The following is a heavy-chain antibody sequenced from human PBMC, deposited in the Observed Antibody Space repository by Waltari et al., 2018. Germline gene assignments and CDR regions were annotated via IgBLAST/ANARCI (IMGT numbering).Heavy chain of an antibody. Sequence: QVQLQQWGAGLLKPSETLSLTCVVYGGSFSGYYWSWIRQPPGKGLEWIGEINHSGSTNYNPSLKSRVTISVDTSKKQFSLKLSSLTAADTAVYYCARGSVVVPYRNDYYYMDVWGKGTTVTISS. CDR2: INHSGST. V-gene: IGHV4-34*01. J-gene: IGHJ6*03. CDR3: ARGSVVVPYRNDYYYMDV. D-gene: IGHD2-2*01. CDR1: GGSFSGYY.